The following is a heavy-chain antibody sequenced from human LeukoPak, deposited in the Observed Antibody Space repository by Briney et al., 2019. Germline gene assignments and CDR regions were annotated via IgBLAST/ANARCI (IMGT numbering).Heavy chain of an antibody. CDR2: ISYDGSNK. J-gene: IGHJ4*02. CDR1: GFTFSGYP. CDR3: ARGSRSPSGTYHYYFDY. V-gene: IGHV3-30-3*01. Sequence: GGSLRLSCAASGFTFSGYPIHWVRQAPGKGLEWVAVISYDGSNKYYADSVKGRFTISRDNSKNTLYLQMNSLRAEDTAVYYCARGSRSPSGTYHYYFDYWGQGTLVTVSS. D-gene: IGHD1-26*01.